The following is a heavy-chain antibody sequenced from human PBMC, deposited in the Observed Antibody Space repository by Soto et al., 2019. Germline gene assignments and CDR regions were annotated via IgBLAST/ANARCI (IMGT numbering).Heavy chain of an antibody. CDR1: GYTFTSYG. CDR2: ISAYNGNT. J-gene: IGHJ6*02. Sequence: QVQLVQSGAEVKKPGASVKVSCKASGYTFTSYGISWVRQAPGQGLEWMGWISAYNGNTNYAQKLQGRVTMTTDTXTXXAYTELRSLRSDDTAVYYCARDTTSVWYHYYGMDVWGQGTTVTVSS. V-gene: IGHV1-18*01. CDR3: ARDTTSVWYHYYGMDV. D-gene: IGHD3-16*01.